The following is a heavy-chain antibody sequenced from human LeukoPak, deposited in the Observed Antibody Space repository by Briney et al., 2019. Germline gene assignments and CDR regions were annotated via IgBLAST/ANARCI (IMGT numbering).Heavy chain of an antibody. CDR3: AKDPPSGSYDDAFDI. Sequence: PGGALGLSCAASGFTFSSYAISLVRQAPGKGVEWVSAISGSGGSTYYADSVKGRFTISRDNSKNTLYLQMNSLRAEDTAVYYCAKDPPSGSYDDAFDIWGQGTMVTVSS. J-gene: IGHJ3*02. CDR2: ISGSGGST. CDR1: GFTFSSYA. V-gene: IGHV3-23*01. D-gene: IGHD1-26*01.